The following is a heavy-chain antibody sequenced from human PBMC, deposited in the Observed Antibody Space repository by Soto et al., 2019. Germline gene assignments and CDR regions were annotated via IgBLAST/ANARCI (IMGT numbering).Heavy chain of an antibody. Sequence: PGGSLRLSCAASGFPFSSYAMSWVRQAPGKGLEWVSAISGSGGSTYYADSVKGRFTISRDNSKNTLYLQMNSLRAEDTAVYYCAKWEQYDIFTGSYYGAREAFDICGQGTMVTVSS. CDR1: GFPFSSYA. CDR2: ISGSGGST. D-gene: IGHD3-9*01. J-gene: IGHJ3*02. V-gene: IGHV3-23*01. CDR3: AKWEQYDIFTGSYYGAREAFDI.